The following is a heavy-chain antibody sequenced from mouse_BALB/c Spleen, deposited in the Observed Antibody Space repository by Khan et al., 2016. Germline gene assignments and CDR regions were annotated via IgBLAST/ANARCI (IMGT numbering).Heavy chain of an antibody. J-gene: IGHJ4*01. CDR1: GFNIKHYY. CDR2: IDPENGDT. V-gene: IGHV14-4*02. D-gene: IGHD4-1*02. Sequence: VQLQQSGAELVRSGASVKLSCTASGFNIKHYYMHWVKQRPEQGLEWIGWIDPENGDTEYAPKFQGKATMTADTSSNKAYLQLSSLTSEDTAVYYCATGMGYTMDYWGQGTSVTVSS. CDR3: ATGMGYTMDY.